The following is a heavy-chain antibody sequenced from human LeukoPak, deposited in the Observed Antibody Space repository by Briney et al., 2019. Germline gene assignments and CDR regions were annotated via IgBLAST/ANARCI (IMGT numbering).Heavy chain of an antibody. V-gene: IGHV4-59*01. Sequence: PSETLSLTCTVSGGSISSYYWSWIRQPPGKGLEWIGYIYYSGSTNYNPSLKSRVTISVDTSKNQFSLKLSSVTAADTAVYYCARAIDSSGYYYFDYWGQGTLVTVSS. CDR2: IYYSGST. J-gene: IGHJ4*02. CDR3: ARAIDSSGYYYFDY. CDR1: GGSISSYY. D-gene: IGHD3-22*01.